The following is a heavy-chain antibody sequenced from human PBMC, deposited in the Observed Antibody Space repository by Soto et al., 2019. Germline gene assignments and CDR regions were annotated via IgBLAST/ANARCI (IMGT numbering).Heavy chain of an antibody. CDR2: ISSSGSTI. J-gene: IGHJ6*02. D-gene: IGHD3-3*01. Sequence: GGSLRLSCAASGFTFSDYYMSWIRQAPGKGLEWVSYISSSGSTIYYADSVEGRFTISRDNAKNSLYLQMNSLRAEDTAVYYCARGSVLRFLEWLSQTNYYYGMDVWGQGTTVTVSS. CDR1: GFTFSDYY. V-gene: IGHV3-11*01. CDR3: ARGSVLRFLEWLSQTNYYYGMDV.